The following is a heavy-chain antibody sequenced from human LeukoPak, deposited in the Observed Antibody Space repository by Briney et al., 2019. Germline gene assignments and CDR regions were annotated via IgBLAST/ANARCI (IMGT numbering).Heavy chain of an antibody. CDR1: GFIFSHHG. CDR2: IRADAVTT. D-gene: IGHD4/OR15-4a*01. CDR3: ARRAGAYSHPYDY. V-gene: IGHV3-23*01. Sequence: GGSLRLSCATSGFIFSHHGMNWVRQAPGKGLEWVSGIRADAVTTYYADSVKGRFIISRDNSKNTVYLQMNSLRAEDTAVYYCARRAGAYSHPYDYWGQGTLVTVSS. J-gene: IGHJ4*02.